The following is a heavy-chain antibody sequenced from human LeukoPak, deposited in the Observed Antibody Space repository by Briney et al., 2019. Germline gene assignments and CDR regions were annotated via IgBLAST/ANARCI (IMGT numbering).Heavy chain of an antibody. CDR1: GFTFSSYN. Sequence: GGSLRLSCSASGFTFSSYNMNWVRQAPGKGLEWVSSISSGTSYIYYADSVKGRFTISRDNAENSLYLQMNSLRAEDTAVYYCAKGGRGLDYWGQGTLVTVSS. D-gene: IGHD3-10*01. CDR3: AKGGRGLDY. V-gene: IGHV3-21*01. J-gene: IGHJ4*02. CDR2: ISSGTSYI.